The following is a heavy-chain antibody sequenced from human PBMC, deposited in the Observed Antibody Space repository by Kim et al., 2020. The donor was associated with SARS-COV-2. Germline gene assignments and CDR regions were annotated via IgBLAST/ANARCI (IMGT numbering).Heavy chain of an antibody. CDR3: ARLTYYYDSSGYSTDAFDI. J-gene: IGHJ3*02. D-gene: IGHD3-22*01. Sequence: SRVTISVDTSKNQFSLKLGSVTAADTAVYYCARLTYYYDSSGYSTDAFDIWGQGTMVTVSS. V-gene: IGHV4-59*08.